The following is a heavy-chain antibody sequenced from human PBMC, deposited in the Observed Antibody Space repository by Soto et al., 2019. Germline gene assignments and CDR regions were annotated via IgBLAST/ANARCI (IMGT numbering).Heavy chain of an antibody. V-gene: IGHV3-23*01. J-gene: IGHJ4*02. CDR2: IIGSGDSI. CDR1: GFTFSSYA. CDR3: ANLAYGDYGGFASETFDY. D-gene: IGHD4-17*01. Sequence: GGSLRLSCAASGFTFSSYAMSWVRQAPGKGLVWVSGIIGSGDSIYYADSVKGRFTISRDNSKNTLYLQMNSLRAEDTAVYYCANLAYGDYGGFASETFDYWGQGTLVTISS.